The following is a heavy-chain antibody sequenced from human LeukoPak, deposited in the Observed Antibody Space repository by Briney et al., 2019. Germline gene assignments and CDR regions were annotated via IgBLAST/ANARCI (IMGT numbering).Heavy chain of an antibody. J-gene: IGHJ3*02. CDR3: ARDRDSSGPDAFDI. CDR1: GFTFSDSY. V-gene: IGHV3-11*04. Sequence: GGSLRLSCAASGFTFSDSYMSWIRQAPGKGLEWVSSISSGSTYIYYADSVQGRFTISRDNAKNSLYLLVNSLRAEDTAVYYCARDRDSSGPDAFDIWGQGTMVTVSS. CDR2: ISSGSTYI. D-gene: IGHD6-19*01.